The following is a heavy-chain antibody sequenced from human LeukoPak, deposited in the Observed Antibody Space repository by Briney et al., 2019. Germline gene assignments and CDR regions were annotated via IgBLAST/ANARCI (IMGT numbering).Heavy chain of an antibody. V-gene: IGHV1-18*01. D-gene: IGHD1-1*01. Sequence: ASVKVSCKASGYTFTSYGISWVRQAPGQGLEWMGWISAYNGNTNYAQKLQGRVTMTTDTSTSTAYMELSSLRSEDTAVYYCARDTDNWNDGNWFDPWGQGTLVTVSS. CDR3: ARDTDNWNDGNWFDP. CDR2: ISAYNGNT. J-gene: IGHJ5*02. CDR1: GYTFTSYG.